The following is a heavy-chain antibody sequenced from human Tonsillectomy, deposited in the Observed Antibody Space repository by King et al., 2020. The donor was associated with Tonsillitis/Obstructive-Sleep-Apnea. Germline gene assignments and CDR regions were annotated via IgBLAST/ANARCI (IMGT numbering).Heavy chain of an antibody. D-gene: IGHD3-10*01. CDR2: INHSGST. V-gene: IGHV4-34*01. J-gene: IGHJ4*02. CDR3: ASSFSLLWFGESYYFDY. Sequence: VQLQQWGAGLLKPSETLSLTCAVYGGSFSGYYWSWIRQPPGKGLEWSGEINHSGSTNYNPSLKSRVTISVDTSKNQFSLKLSSVTAADTAVYYCASSFSLLWFGESYYFDYWGQGTLVTVSS. CDR1: GGSFSGYY.